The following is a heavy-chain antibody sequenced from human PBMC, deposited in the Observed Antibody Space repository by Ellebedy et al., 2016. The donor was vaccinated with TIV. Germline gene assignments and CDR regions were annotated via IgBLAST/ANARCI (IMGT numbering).Heavy chain of an antibody. V-gene: IGHV1-18*01. CDR1: GYPFTSYG. J-gene: IGHJ4*02. Sequence: ASVKVSXKASGYPFTSYGISWVRQAPGQGLEWMGWISAYNGNTNYAQKLQGRVTMTTDTSTSTAYMELRSLRSDDTAVYYCARAGATVTTQDLDYWGQGTLVTVSS. CDR3: ARAGATVTTQDLDY. D-gene: IGHD4-11*01. CDR2: ISAYNGNT.